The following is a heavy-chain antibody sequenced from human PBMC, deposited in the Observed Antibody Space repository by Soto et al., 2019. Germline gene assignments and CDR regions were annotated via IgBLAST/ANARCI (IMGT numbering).Heavy chain of an antibody. CDR1: GFTFSYAW. J-gene: IGHJ4*02. CDR2: IKSKTDGGTT. V-gene: IGHV3-15*01. Sequence: EVQLVESGGGLVKPGGSLRLSCAASGFTFSYAWMNWVRQAPGKGLEWVGRIKSKTDGGTTDYAAPVKGRLTISRDHSKNTMYLQMNSLKSEDTAVYYCTTALWFGELLSSDNWGQGTLVTVSS. D-gene: IGHD3-10*01. CDR3: TTALWFGELLSSDN.